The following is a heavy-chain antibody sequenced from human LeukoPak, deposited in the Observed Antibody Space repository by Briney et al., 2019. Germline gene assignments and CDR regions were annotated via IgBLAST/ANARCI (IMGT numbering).Heavy chain of an antibody. Sequence: GASVKVSCKASGYTFTSYGISWVRQAPGQGLEWMGWISAYNGNTNYAQKLQGRATMTTDTSTSTAYMELRSLRSDDTAVYYCARDEGDYDFWSGSGPVRYSDYWGQGTLVTVSS. V-gene: IGHV1-18*01. CDR3: ARDEGDYDFWSGSGPVRYSDY. J-gene: IGHJ4*02. CDR2: ISAYNGNT. D-gene: IGHD3-3*01. CDR1: GYTFTSYG.